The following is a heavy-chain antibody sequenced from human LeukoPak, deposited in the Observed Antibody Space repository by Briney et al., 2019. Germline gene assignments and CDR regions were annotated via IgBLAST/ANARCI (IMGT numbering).Heavy chain of an antibody. Sequence: SETLSLPCAVCGGSFSGYYWSWIRQPPGEGLEWSGEINHSGSTNYNPSLKSRVTISVDTSKNQFSLKLSSVTAADTAVYYCARVLVPAASWFDPWGQGTLVTVSS. V-gene: IGHV4-34*01. CDR1: GGSFSGYY. J-gene: IGHJ5*02. CDR2: INHSGST. D-gene: IGHD2-2*01. CDR3: ARVLVPAASWFDP.